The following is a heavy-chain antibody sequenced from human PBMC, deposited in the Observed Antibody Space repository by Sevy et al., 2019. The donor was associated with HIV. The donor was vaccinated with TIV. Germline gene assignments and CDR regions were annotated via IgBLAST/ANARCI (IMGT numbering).Heavy chain of an antibody. CDR1: GLTFSSYA. CDR3: ARDTHDSSGWHDY. Sequence: GGSLRLSCAASGLTFSSYAMHWVRQAPGKGLEWVAVISYDGSNKYYADSVKGRFTISRDNSKNTLYLQMNSLRAEDTAVYYCARDTHDSSGWHDYWGQGTLVTVSS. CDR2: ISYDGSNK. D-gene: IGHD3-22*01. V-gene: IGHV3-30-3*01. J-gene: IGHJ4*02.